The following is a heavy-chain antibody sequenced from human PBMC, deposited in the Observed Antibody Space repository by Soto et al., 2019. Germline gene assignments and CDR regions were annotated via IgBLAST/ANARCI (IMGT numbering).Heavy chain of an antibody. D-gene: IGHD4-17*01. CDR2: INSDGSST. V-gene: IGHV3-74*01. Sequence: RGSLRLSCAASGFTFSSYWMHWVRQAPGKGLVWVSRINSDGSSTSYADSVKGRFTISRDNAKNTLYLQMNSLRAEDTAVYYCARAPSSYYGDYYYYYMDVWGKGTTVTVSS. CDR3: ARAPSSYYGDYYYYYMDV. J-gene: IGHJ6*03. CDR1: GFTFSSYW.